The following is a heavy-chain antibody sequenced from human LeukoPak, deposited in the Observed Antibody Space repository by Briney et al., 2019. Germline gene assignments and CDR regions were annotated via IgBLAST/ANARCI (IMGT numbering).Heavy chain of an antibody. V-gene: IGHV3-48*02. J-gene: IGHJ4*02. CDR3: ARDRNWGFDY. CDR1: GFTFSSYS. D-gene: IGHD7-27*01. CDR2: ISSSSSSTT. Sequence: PGGSLRLSCAASGFTFSSYSVNWVRQAPGKGLEWVSYISSSSSSTTYYADSAKGRFTISRDNAKNSLYLQMNSLRDEDTAVYYCARDRNWGFDYWGQGTLVTVSS.